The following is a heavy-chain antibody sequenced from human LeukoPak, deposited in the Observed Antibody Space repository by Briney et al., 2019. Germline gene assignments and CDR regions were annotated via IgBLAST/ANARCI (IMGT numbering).Heavy chain of an antibody. D-gene: IGHD5-18*01. Sequence: PVGSLRLSCAASGFTFSSCGMHWVRLAPGEGLERVVVIWYDGSNKYYADSVQGRFTISRANSKTTLYLQMNSLRAEDTAVYYCARGLELWIDYWGQGTLVTVSS. V-gene: IGHV3-33*01. CDR2: IWYDGSNK. CDR3: ARGLELWIDY. CDR1: GFTFSSCG. J-gene: IGHJ4*02.